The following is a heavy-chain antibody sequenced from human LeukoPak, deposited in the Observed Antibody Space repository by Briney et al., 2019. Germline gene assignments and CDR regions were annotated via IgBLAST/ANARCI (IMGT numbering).Heavy chain of an antibody. CDR2: ISSSSSYI. D-gene: IGHD6-19*01. Sequence: GGSLRLSCAASGFTVSSNYMSWVRQAPGKGLEWVSSISSSSSYIYYADSVKGRFTISRDNAKNSLYLQMNSLRAEDTAVYYCARDPHSGGYGFGDNWGQGTLVTVSS. CDR3: ARDPHSGGYGFGDN. CDR1: GFTVSSNY. J-gene: IGHJ4*02. V-gene: IGHV3-21*01.